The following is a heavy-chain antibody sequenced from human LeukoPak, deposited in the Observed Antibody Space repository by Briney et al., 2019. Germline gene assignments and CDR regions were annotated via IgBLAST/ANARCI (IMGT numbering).Heavy chain of an antibody. D-gene: IGHD3-10*01. CDR3: ARALSYGSGPFDH. J-gene: IGHJ4*02. CDR2: INNSGST. Sequence: PSGTLSLTCTVSGGSISSSSYHWGWIRQPPGKGLEWIGSINNSGSTHYNPSLKSRVTISVDTSKNQFSLKLNSVTAADTAVYYCARALSYGSGPFDHWGQGTLVTVSS. CDR1: GGSISSSSYH. V-gene: IGHV4-39*01.